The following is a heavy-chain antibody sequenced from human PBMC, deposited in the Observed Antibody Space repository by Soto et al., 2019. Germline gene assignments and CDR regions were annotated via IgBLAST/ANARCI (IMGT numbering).Heavy chain of an antibody. CDR2: IYSGGST. Sequence: EVQLVESGGGLIQPGGSLRLSCAASGFPVSSNYMSWVRQAPGKRLEWVSVIYSGGSTYYADSVKGRFTISRDNSKNTLYLQMNSLRAEDTAVYYCARNYDSTAGGAFDIWGQGTMVTVSS. V-gene: IGHV3-53*01. D-gene: IGHD3-22*01. CDR3: ARNYDSTAGGAFDI. J-gene: IGHJ3*02. CDR1: GFPVSSNY.